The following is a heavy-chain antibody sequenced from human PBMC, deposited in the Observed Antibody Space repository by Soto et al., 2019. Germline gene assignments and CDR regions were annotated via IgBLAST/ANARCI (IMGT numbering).Heavy chain of an antibody. V-gene: IGHV1-69*12. J-gene: IGHJ6*02. Sequence: QVQLVQSGAEVKKPGSSVKVSCKASGGSLSNYGISWVRQAPGQGLEWMGGIIPVFGTANYAQKFQGRVTITADESTSIVYMDVTSLTSEDTAVYYCARGDATKIVVTTYYGMDVWGQGTTLTVSS. CDR3: ARGDATKIVVTTYYGMDV. D-gene: IGHD4-17*01. CDR2: IIPVFGTA. CDR1: GGSLSNYG.